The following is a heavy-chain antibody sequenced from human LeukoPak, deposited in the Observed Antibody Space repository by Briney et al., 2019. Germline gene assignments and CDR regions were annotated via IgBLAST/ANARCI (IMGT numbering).Heavy chain of an antibody. V-gene: IGHV4-4*02. D-gene: IGHD5-18*01. Sequence: SGTLSLTCAVSAGSISSSNWWSWVRQPPGKGLEWIGEIYHSGSTNYNPSLKSRVTISVDKSKNQFSLKLSSVTAADTAVYYCARGPPYGYGLSSYFDYWGQGTLVTVSS. CDR2: IYHSGST. CDR1: AGSISSSNW. J-gene: IGHJ4*02. CDR3: ARGPPYGYGLSSYFDY.